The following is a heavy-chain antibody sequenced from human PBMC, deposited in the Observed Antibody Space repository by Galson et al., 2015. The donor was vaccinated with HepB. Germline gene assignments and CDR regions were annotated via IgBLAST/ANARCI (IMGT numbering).Heavy chain of an antibody. J-gene: IGHJ4*02. CDR2: LYTSGST. CDR3: ARGVPHVGIEDS. CDR1: DGSINPYF. D-gene: IGHD1-26*01. V-gene: IGHV4-4*07. Sequence: TLSLTCFVSDGSINPYFWSWLRQPAGKGLEWLGRLYTSGSTAFNPSLESRLTMSVDTSKKQFSLRLTSVTAADTAVYYCARGVPHVGIEDSWGQGTLVTVSS.